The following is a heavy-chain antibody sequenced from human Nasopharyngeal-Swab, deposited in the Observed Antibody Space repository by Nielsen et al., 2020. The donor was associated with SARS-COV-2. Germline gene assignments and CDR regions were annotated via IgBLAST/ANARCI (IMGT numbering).Heavy chain of an antibody. CDR1: GFTFSSYS. J-gene: IGHJ4*02. CDR2: ISSSSSTI. V-gene: IGHV3-48*02. D-gene: IGHD5-18*01. Sequence: GESLKISCAASGFTFSSYSMNWVRQAPGKGLEWVSYISSSSSTIYYADSVKVRFTISRDNAKNSLYLQMNSLRDEDTAVYYCARRDTGGMDVWGQGTLATVSS. CDR3: ARRDTGGMDV.